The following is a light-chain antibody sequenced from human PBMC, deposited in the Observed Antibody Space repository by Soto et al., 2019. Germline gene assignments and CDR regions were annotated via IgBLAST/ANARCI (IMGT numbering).Light chain of an antibody. CDR2: AAS. V-gene: IGKV1-27*01. J-gene: IGKJ1*01. Sequence: DIQMTQSPSSLSASVGDRVTITCRASQGINNYLAWYQQKPGEIPKLLIYAASTLQSGVPSRFSGSGAGTDFTLTISGLPPEAVATYYYQQYNSAPWTFGQGTKVEIK. CDR3: QQYNSAPWT. CDR1: QGINNY.